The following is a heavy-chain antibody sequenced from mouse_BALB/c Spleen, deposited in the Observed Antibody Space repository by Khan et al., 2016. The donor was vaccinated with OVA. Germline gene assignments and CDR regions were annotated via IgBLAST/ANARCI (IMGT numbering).Heavy chain of an antibody. CDR3: ARTARIKY. J-gene: IGHJ2*01. D-gene: IGHD1-2*01. CDR2: ISYSGST. V-gene: IGHV3-2*02. Sequence: EVELVESGPGLVKPSQSLSLTCTVTGYSITSGYGWNWIRPFPGNQLELMGYISYSGSTNYNPSLKSRISITRDTSKNQFFLQLNSVTTEDTATYYCARTARIKYWGQGTTLTVSS. CDR1: GYSITSGYG.